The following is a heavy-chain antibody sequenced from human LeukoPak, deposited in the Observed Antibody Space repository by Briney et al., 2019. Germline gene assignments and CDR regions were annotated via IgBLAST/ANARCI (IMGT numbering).Heavy chain of an antibody. CDR1: GYSFSRSY. J-gene: IGHJ4*02. V-gene: IGHV1-46*01. CDR2: INPSGSST. CDR3: ARVSLGRDYFDY. Sequence: APVNVSCKASGYSFSRSYMHWVRQAPRHGVEWLGIINPSGSSTTSAQKLQGRVTMTRDTSTSTVYMELSSLRSEDTAVYHCARVSLGRDYFDYSGQGTLVTVSS. D-gene: IGHD7-27*01.